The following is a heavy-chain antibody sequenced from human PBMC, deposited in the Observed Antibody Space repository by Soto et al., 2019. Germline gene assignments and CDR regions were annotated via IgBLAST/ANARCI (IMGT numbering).Heavy chain of an antibody. CDR1: GGSISSYY. Sequence: PSETLSLTCTVSGGSISSYYWSWIRQPPGKGLEWIGYIYYSGSTNYNPSLKSRLTISVDTSKNQFSLKLSSVTAADTAVYYCAREDLYNWFDPWGQGTLVTVSS. CDR2: IYYSGST. J-gene: IGHJ5*02. V-gene: IGHV4-59*01. CDR3: AREDLYNWFDP.